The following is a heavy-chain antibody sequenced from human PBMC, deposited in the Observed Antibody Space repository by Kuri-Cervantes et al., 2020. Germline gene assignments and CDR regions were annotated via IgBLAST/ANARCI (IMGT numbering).Heavy chain of an antibody. CDR1: GYSISSGYY. J-gene: IGHJ4*02. CDR2: IYHSGST. Sequence: ESLKISCTVSGYSISSGYYWGWIRQPPGKGLGWIGSIYHSGSTSYNTSLKSRVTISVDTSKNQFSLKLSSVTAADTAVYYCARTSGYYVYWGQGTLVTVSS. CDR3: ARTSGYYVY. V-gene: IGHV4-38-2*02. D-gene: IGHD3-22*01.